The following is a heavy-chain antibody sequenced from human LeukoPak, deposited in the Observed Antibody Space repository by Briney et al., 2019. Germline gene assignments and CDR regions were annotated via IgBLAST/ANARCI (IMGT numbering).Heavy chain of an antibody. CDR3: ARASSSWDFDY. V-gene: IGHV1-2*02. CDR2: INPNSGGT. Sequence: GASVNVSCKSSVYTFTCYYMHWVRQAPGQGLEWMGWINPNSGGTNYAQKFQGRVTMTRDTSITTAYMELSRLRSDDTAVYYCARASSSWDFDYWGQGTLVTVSS. J-gene: IGHJ4*02. CDR1: VYTFTCYY. D-gene: IGHD6-13*01.